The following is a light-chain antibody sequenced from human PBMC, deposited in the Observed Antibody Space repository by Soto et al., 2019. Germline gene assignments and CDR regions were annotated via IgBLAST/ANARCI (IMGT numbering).Light chain of an antibody. CDR3: QHYNTYSYT. V-gene: IGKV1-5*03. CDR2: KAS. CDR1: QNISSW. J-gene: IGKJ2*01. Sequence: DIQMTQSPSTLSASVGDRVTITCRASQNISSWLAWYQQRPGKAPKVLIYKASTLESEVPSRFNGSGSGTESALTICSLQPDDFATYYCQHYNTYSYTFGQGTKLEIK.